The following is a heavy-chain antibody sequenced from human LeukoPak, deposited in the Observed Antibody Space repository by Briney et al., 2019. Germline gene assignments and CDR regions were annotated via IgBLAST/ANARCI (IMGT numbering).Heavy chain of an antibody. D-gene: IGHD6-19*01. J-gene: IGHJ6*03. CDR3: ARTRVSAGTYYYYMDV. Sequence: SETLSLTCTVSGGSISTYYWNWIRQPPGKGLEWIGYIYYSGRTNYNPSLKSRVSISVDTSKNQFSLKLSSVTAADTAVYYCARTRVSAGTYYYYMDVWGKGTTVTVSS. V-gene: IGHV4-59*01. CDR2: IYYSGRT. CDR1: GGSISTYY.